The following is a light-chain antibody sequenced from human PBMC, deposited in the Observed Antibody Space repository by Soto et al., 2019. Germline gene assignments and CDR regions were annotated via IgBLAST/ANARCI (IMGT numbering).Light chain of an antibody. CDR3: QSYDSSNTPVV. V-gene: IGLV6-57*04. J-gene: IGLJ2*01. CDR1: SGSIASNY. Sequence: NFMLTQPHSVSESPGKTVTISCTRSSGSIASNYVQWYQQRPGSAPTTVIYEDNQRPSGVPDRFSGSIDSSSNSASLTISGLKTEDEADYYYQSYDSSNTPVVFGGGTKLTVL. CDR2: EDN.